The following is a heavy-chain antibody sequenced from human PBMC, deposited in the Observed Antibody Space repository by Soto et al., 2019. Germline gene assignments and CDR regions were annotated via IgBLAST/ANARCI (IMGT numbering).Heavy chain of an antibody. Sequence: SETLSLACTVSGGSISSGGYSWSWIRQHPGKGLEWIGYIYYSGSTYYTPSLKSRVTTSVDTSKNQFSLKLSSVTAADTAVYYCGEPNFDYWGQGTLVTVSS. V-gene: IGHV4-31*03. CDR1: GGSISSGGYS. D-gene: IGHD1-1*01. CDR2: IYYSGST. J-gene: IGHJ4*02. CDR3: GEPNFDY.